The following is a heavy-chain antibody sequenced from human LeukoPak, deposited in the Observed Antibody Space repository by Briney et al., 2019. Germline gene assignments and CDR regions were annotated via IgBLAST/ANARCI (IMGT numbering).Heavy chain of an antibody. CDR2: IYYSGST. CDR3: ASVKYYYDSSGYPGWFDP. V-gene: IGHV4-59*01. CDR1: GGSISSYY. Sequence: PSETLSLTCTVSGGSISSYYWSWIRQPPGKGLEWIGYIYYSGSTNYNLSLKSRVTISVDTSKNQFSLKLSSVTAADTAVYYCASVKYYYDSSGYPGWFDPWGQGTLVTVSS. D-gene: IGHD3-22*01. J-gene: IGHJ5*02.